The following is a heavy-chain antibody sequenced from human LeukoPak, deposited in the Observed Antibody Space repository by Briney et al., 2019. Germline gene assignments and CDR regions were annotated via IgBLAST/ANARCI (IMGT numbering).Heavy chain of an antibody. CDR3: ARDPDSSGYPNWYFDL. CDR1: GGSISSYY. D-gene: IGHD3-22*01. Sequence: PSETLFLTCTVSGGSISSYYWSWIRQSPGRGLEAIGYIYYSGSTNYNPSLKSRVTISVDTSKNQFSLKLRSVTAADTGVYYCARDPDSSGYPNWYFDLWGRGTLVTVSS. V-gene: IGHV4-59*13. J-gene: IGHJ2*01. CDR2: IYYSGST.